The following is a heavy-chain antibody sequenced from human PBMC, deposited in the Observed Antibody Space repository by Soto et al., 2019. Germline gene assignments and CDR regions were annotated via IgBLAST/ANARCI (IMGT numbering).Heavy chain of an antibody. CDR1: GGSLSSYY. V-gene: IGHV4-59*01. Sequence: SETLSLTCTVSGGSLSSYYWSWIRQPPGKGLEWIGYIYYSGSTNYNPSLKSRVTISVDTSKNQFSLKLSSVTAADTAVYYCARAEDIVATSSPVDYWGQGTLVTVSS. CDR2: IYYSGST. D-gene: IGHD5-12*01. CDR3: ARAEDIVATSSPVDY. J-gene: IGHJ4*02.